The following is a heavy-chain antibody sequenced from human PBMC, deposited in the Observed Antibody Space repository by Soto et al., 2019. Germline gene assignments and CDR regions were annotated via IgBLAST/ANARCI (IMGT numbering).Heavy chain of an antibody. CDR2: IYTSGSP. V-gene: IGHV4-4*07. Sequence: PSETLSLTCTVSGGSINSYYWSWIRRPAGKGLEWIGRIYTSGSPNYNPSLKSRATMSVDTSQNRFSLKLSSVTSADTAVYYCARGFYSKAEATIWFDPWGQGTLVTVSS. D-gene: IGHD2-21*01. CDR1: GGSINSYY. J-gene: IGHJ5*01. CDR3: ARGFYSKAEATIWFDP.